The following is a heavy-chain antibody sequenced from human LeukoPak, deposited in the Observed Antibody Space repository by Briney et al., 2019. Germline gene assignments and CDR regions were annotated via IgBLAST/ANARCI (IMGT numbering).Heavy chain of an antibody. CDR1: GFTFSSYG. CDR3: AKADQGYYYDGSGYYYPDY. J-gene: IGHJ4*02. V-gene: IGHV3-33*06. D-gene: IGHD3-22*01. Sequence: GTSLRLSCAASGFTFSSYGMHWVRQAPGKGLEWVAVIWYDGSNKYYADSVKGRFTISRDNSKNTLYMQMNSLRAEDTAVYYCAKADQGYYYDGSGYYYPDYWGQGTLVTVSS. CDR2: IWYDGSNK.